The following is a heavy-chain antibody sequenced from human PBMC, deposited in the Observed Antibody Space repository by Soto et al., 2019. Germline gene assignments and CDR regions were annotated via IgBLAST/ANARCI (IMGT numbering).Heavy chain of an antibody. CDR1: WFTVSSNY. V-gene: IGHV3-53*01. D-gene: IGHD7-27*01. CDR3: ARGELGPEVNY. J-gene: IGHJ4*02. CDR2: IYSGGST. Sequence: AGGSLRLSCAASWFTVSSNYMSWVRQAPGKGLEWVSVIYSGGSTYYADSVKGRFTISRDNSKNTLYLQMNSLRAEDTAVYYCARGELGPEVNYWGQGTLVTVSS.